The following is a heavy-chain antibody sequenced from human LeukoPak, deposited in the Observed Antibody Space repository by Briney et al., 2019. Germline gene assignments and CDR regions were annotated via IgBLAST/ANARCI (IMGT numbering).Heavy chain of an antibody. Sequence: PSETLPLTCAVYGGSFSGYYWSWLRQPPGKGLEWIGEINHSGSTNYNPSLKSRVTISVDTSKNQFSLKLSSVTAADTAVYYCARGPVVVEPGAYYFDYWGQGTLVTVSS. CDR1: GGSFSGYY. CDR2: INHSGST. J-gene: IGHJ4*02. CDR3: ARGPVVVEPGAYYFDY. D-gene: IGHD2-15*01. V-gene: IGHV4-34*01.